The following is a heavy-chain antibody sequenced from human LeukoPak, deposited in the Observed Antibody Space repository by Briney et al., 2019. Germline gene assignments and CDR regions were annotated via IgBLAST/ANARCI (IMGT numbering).Heavy chain of an antibody. J-gene: IGHJ4*02. V-gene: IGHV3-23*01. CDR3: ARDSQGRCRSANCYLDY. CDR2: ISGSGGST. Sequence: LSGGSLRLSCAASGFTLSSYAMSWVRQAPGKGLEWVSAISGSGGSTYYADSVKGRFTISRDNSKNTLYLQMNSLRAEDTAVYYCARDSQGRCRSANCYLDYWGQGTLVTVSS. CDR1: GFTLSSYA. D-gene: IGHD2-2*01.